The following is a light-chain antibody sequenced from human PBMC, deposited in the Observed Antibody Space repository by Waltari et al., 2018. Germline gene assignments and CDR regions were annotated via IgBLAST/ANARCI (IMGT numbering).Light chain of an antibody. Sequence: EIVLTQSPGTLSLSPGERATLSCRASQSVSSSSLALYQQKPGQAPRLLIYGASSRATGIPDRFSGSGSGTYFTLTISRLEPEDCAVYYCQQYGSSLLFGGGTKVEIK. CDR1: QSVSSSS. V-gene: IGKV3-20*01. CDR3: QQYGSSLL. J-gene: IGKJ4*01. CDR2: GAS.